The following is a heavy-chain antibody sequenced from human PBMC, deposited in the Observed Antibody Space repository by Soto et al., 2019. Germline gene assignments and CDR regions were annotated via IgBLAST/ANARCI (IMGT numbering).Heavy chain of an antibody. Sequence: QITLKESGPTLVKPTQTLTLTCTFSGFSLSTAGESVAWIRQPPGKALEWLSVIYWDDDKRYSPSLKSRLTIAKDTSKNQVVLKMTNMDPLDTGTYYCAHSRGDGDYFPYWGQGTLVSVSS. J-gene: IGHJ4*02. CDR1: GFSLSTAGES. V-gene: IGHV2-5*02. D-gene: IGHD3-16*01. CDR2: IYWDDDK. CDR3: AHSRGDGDYFPY.